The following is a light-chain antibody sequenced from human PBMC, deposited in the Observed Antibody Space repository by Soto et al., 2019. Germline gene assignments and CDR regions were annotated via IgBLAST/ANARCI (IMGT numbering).Light chain of an antibody. CDR3: QQYNTYWT. CDR1: QNVNNW. V-gene: IGKV1-5*01. Sequence: DIQMTQFPSALSASVGDRVTITCRASQNVNNWLAWYQHKPGKAPQLLIYDASVLETGVPSWFSGSGSGTEFTLAISGLQSDDFATYSCQQYNTYWTFGPGTKVDIK. CDR2: DAS. J-gene: IGKJ1*01.